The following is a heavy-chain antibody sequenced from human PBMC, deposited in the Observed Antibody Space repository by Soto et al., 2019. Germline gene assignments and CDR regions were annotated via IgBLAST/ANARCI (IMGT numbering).Heavy chain of an antibody. V-gene: IGHV3-73*02. J-gene: IGHJ4*02. CDR3: TYFDAAAGVDY. D-gene: IGHD3-9*01. CDR1: GFTFSGSA. Sequence: EVQLVESGGGVVQPGGSLKLSCAASGFTFSGSAMHWVRQASGKGLEWVGRIRSKANNYATAYAASVKGRFTTSRDDSKNTAYLQMSSLKIEDTAVYYCTYFDAAAGVDYWGQGTLVTVSS. CDR2: IRSKANNYAT.